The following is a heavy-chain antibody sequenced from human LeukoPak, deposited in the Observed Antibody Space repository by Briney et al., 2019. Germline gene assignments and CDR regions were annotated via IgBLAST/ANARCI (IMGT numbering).Heavy chain of an antibody. J-gene: IGHJ4*02. D-gene: IGHD6-6*01. CDR2: IDPTDSYT. Sequence: GESLKISCKGSGYIFTSYWITWVRQMPGKGLEWMEMIDPTDSYTNYSPSFQGHVTISTDKSISTAYLQWSSLKASDTAIYYCARRGRSSSNFDFWGQGTLVTVSS. CDR3: ARRGRSSSNFDF. V-gene: IGHV5-10-1*01. CDR1: GYIFTSYW.